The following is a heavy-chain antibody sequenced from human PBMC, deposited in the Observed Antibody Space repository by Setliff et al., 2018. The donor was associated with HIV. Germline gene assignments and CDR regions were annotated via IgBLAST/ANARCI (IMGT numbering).Heavy chain of an antibody. CDR3: ARGLDSAKIHY. CDR1: GGTFSGHY. V-gene: IGHV4-34*01. CDR2: IHPSGNT. Sequence: SETLSLTCAVYGGTFSGHYWSWIRQPPGQGLDWIGEIHPSGNTYYNPSLQSRVTISVDTSKNQFSLNLSSVTAADTAVYYCARGLDSAKIHYWGQGTLVTSPQ. J-gene: IGHJ4*02. D-gene: IGHD6-25*01.